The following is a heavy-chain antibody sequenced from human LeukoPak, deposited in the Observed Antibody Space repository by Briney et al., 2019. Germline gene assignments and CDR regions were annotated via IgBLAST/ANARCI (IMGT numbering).Heavy chain of an antibody. D-gene: IGHD1-26*01. CDR2: ISYSGSST. J-gene: IGHJ4*02. CDR3: ARGGGSYLYYFDY. V-gene: IGHV3-21*06. CDR1: GFSFSSHT. Sequence: GGSLRLSCAASGFSFSSHTMNWVRQAPGKGLQWVSSISYSGSSTYYVDSVKGRFTISRGNAKNSLYLQMNSLRAEDTAVYYCARGGGSYLYYFDYWGQGTLVTVSS.